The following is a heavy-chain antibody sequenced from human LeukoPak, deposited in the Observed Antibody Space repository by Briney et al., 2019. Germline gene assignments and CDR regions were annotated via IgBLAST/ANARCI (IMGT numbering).Heavy chain of an antibody. Sequence: SETLFLTYTVSGGSISSYYWSWIRQPAGKGLEWIGRIYTSGSTNYSPSLRSRVTMSVDTSKNQFSLKLSSVTAADTAVYYCARVSAFWSGVLDYWGQGTLVTVSS. CDR3: ARVSAFWSGVLDY. CDR1: GGSISSYY. D-gene: IGHD3-3*01. J-gene: IGHJ4*02. CDR2: IYTSGST. V-gene: IGHV4-4*07.